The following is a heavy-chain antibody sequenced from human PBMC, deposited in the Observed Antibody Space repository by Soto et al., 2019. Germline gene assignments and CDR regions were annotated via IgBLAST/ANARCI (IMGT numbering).Heavy chain of an antibody. V-gene: IGHV3-48*02. D-gene: IGHD2-21*01. CDR1: GFTFSSYS. J-gene: IGHJ6*02. CDR2: ISSSSSTI. CDR3: ARDPGAGDGYNRQSTYYYYYGMDV. Sequence: GGSLRLSCAASGFTFSSYSMNWVRQAPGKGLEWVSYISSSSSTIYYADSVKGRFTISRDNAKNSLYLQMNSLRDEDTAVYYCARDPGAGDGYNRQSTYYYYYGMDVWGQGTTVTVSS.